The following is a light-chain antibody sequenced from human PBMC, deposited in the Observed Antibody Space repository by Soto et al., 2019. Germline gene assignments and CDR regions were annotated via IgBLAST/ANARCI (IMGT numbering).Light chain of an antibody. CDR3: QQYNNWPPIT. Sequence: EMGLTQSPATLSVSQGERATLSCRASQSVSSNLAWYQQKPGQAPRLLIYGASTRATGIPARFSGSGSGTEFTLTISSLQSEDFAVYYCQQYNNWPPITFGQGTRLEIK. CDR1: QSVSSN. CDR2: GAS. J-gene: IGKJ5*01. V-gene: IGKV3-15*01.